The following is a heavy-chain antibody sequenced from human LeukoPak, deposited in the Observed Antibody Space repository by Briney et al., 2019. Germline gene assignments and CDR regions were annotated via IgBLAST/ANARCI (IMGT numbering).Heavy chain of an antibody. V-gene: IGHV4-39*07. CDR1: GASISGSSYY. D-gene: IGHD4-17*01. CDR2: IYYSGST. Sequence: SETLSLTCTVSGASISGSSYYWGWIRQPPGKGLEWIGSIYYSGSTYYNPSLKSRVTISVDTSKNQLSLKLSSVTAADTAVYYCARGGSYGDYFDYWGQGTLVTVSS. J-gene: IGHJ4*02. CDR3: ARGGSYGDYFDY.